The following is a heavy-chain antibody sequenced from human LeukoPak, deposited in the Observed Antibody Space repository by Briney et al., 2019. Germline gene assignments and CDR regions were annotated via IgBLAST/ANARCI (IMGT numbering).Heavy chain of an antibody. D-gene: IGHD3-10*01. CDR3: ARFGHHDAFDI. J-gene: IGHJ3*02. Sequence: PSETLSLTCTVSGGSITSYYWTWIRQTAGKGLEWIGRMYIGSPNYIPSLKSRVTMSQDTSKSQFSLRLTSVTAADTAAYFCARFGHHDAFDIWGQGTMVTVSS. CDR2: MYIGSP. CDR1: GGSITSYY. V-gene: IGHV4-4*07.